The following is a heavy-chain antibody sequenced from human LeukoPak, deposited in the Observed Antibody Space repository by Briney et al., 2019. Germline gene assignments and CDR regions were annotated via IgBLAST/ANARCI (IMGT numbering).Heavy chain of an antibody. J-gene: IGHJ6*03. CDR3: ARGRGFGASYYYYYYMDV. V-gene: IGHV4-34*01. Sequence: SETLSLTCAVYGGSFSGYCWSWIRQPPGKGLEWIGEINHSGSTNYNPSLKSRVTISVDTSKNQFSLKLCSVTAADTAVYYCARGRGFGASYYYYYYMDVWGKGTTVTVSS. D-gene: IGHD3-10*01. CDR2: INHSGST. CDR1: GGSFSGYC.